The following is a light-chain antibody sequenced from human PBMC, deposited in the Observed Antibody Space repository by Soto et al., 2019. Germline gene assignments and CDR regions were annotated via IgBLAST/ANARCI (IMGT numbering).Light chain of an antibody. CDR2: GAS. Sequence: EIVMTQSPATLSVSLGERATLSCRASQSVSSNLAWYQLKPGQAPRLLIYGASTRATGIPARFSGSGSETEFTLTISSLQAEDSAVYFCQQYNNWPTWTFGQGTKVDIK. CDR1: QSVSSN. J-gene: IGKJ1*01. V-gene: IGKV3-15*01. CDR3: QQYNNWPTWT.